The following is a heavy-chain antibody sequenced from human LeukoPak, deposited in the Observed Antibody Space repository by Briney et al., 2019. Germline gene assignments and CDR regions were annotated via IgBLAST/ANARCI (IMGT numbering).Heavy chain of an antibody. J-gene: IGHJ6*03. CDR3: ARETRGGDSSCWFLYYYYYMDV. Sequence: SETLSLTCTVSGYSISSGYYWGWIRQPPGKGLEWIGSIYHSGSTYYNPSLKSRVTISVDTSKNQFSLKLSSVTAADTAVYYCARETRGGDSSCWFLYYYYYMDVWGKGTTVTVSS. V-gene: IGHV4-38-2*02. CDR1: GYSISSGYY. D-gene: IGHD6-13*01. CDR2: IYHSGST.